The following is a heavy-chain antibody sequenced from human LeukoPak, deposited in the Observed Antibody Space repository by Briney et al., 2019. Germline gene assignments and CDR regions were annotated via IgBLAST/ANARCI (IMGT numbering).Heavy chain of an antibody. CDR3: AKPIGTGAAHFDY. Sequence: PGGSLRLSCAASGFTFSDYYMSWIRQAPGKGLEWVAFIRFDGSNKYYADSVKGRFTISRDNSKSTLYLQMNSLTAEDTAVYYCAKPIGTGAAHFDYWGQGALVTVSS. J-gene: IGHJ4*02. CDR1: GFTFSDYY. D-gene: IGHD3-10*01. V-gene: IGHV3-30*02. CDR2: IRFDGSNK.